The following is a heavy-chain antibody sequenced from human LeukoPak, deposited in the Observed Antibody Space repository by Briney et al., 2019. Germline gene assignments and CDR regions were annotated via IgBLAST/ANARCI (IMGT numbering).Heavy chain of an antibody. CDR3: AKGYSSGWKLDYFDY. J-gene: IGHJ4*02. V-gene: IGHV3-53*01. CDR2: IYSGGST. D-gene: IGHD6-19*01. Sequence: GGSLRLSCAASGFTVSSNYMSWVRQAPGKGLEWVSVIYSGGSTYYADSVKGRFTISRDNFKNTLYLQMNSLRAEDTAVYYCAKGYSSGWKLDYFDYWGQGTLVTVSS. CDR1: GFTVSSNY.